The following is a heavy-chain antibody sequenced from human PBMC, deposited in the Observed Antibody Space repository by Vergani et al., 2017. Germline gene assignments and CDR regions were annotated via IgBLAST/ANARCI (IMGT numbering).Heavy chain of an antibody. Sequence: QVQLVQSGGGVVQPGGSLRLSCAASGFTFSNFGMHWIRQAPGKGLEWLAYIGKDRSNTRYRDAVKGRFTVSRDNSKDILYLQMDSLRSEDTALYYCAKCLRDSTAGLPDSWGPGTLVLVP. CDR3: AKCLRDSTAGLPDS. CDR1: GFTFSNFG. D-gene: IGHD2-21*02. V-gene: IGHV3-30*02. J-gene: IGHJ4*02. CDR2: IGKDRSNT.